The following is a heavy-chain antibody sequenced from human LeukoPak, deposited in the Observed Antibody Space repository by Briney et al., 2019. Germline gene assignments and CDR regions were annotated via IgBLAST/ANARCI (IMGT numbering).Heavy chain of an antibody. V-gene: IGHV4-59*01. J-gene: IGHJ4*02. CDR3: ARVLYSYGLSRTYYFDY. Sequence: SETLSLTCTVSGGSISSYYWSWIRQPPGKGLEWIGYIYYSGSTNYNHSLKSRVTISVDTSKNQFSLKLSSVTAADTAVYYCARVLYSYGLSRTYYFDYWGQGTLVTVSS. D-gene: IGHD5-18*01. CDR1: GGSISSYY. CDR2: IYYSGST.